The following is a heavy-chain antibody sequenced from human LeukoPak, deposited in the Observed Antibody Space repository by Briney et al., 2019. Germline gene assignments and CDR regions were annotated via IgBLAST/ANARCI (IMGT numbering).Heavy chain of an antibody. D-gene: IGHD3-22*01. CDR3: ARTLKYYYDSNEDY. CDR1: GYTFTSYG. J-gene: IGHJ4*02. V-gene: IGHV1-18*01. CDR2: ISAYNGNT. Sequence: ASVKVSCKASGYTFTSYGISWVRQAPGQGLEWMGWISAYNGNTNYEQKLQGRVTMTTDTSTSTAYMELRSLRSDDTAVYYCARTLKYYYDSNEDYWGQGTLVTVSS.